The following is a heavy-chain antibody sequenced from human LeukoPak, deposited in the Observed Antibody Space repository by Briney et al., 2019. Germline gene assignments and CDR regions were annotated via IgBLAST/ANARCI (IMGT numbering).Heavy chain of an antibody. CDR2: IKQDGSEE. Sequence: PGGSLILSCAASGFTFSSYWMSWVRQAPGKGLEWVANIKQDGSEENFVDSVKGRFTISRDNAKKSLYLQMNSLRAEDTAVYYCARGSSAGASLRHDYWGQGTLGTVSS. D-gene: IGHD1-26*01. CDR1: GFTFSSYW. J-gene: IGHJ4*02. CDR3: ARGSSAGASLRHDY. V-gene: IGHV3-7*01.